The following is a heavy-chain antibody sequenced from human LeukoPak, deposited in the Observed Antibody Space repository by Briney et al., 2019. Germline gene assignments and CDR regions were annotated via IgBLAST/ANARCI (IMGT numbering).Heavy chain of an antibody. V-gene: IGHV1-69*13. CDR2: IIPIFGTA. CDR1: GGTFSSYA. J-gene: IGHJ5*02. D-gene: IGHD6-13*01. CDR3: ARGPPGSSPWNWFDP. Sequence: GASVKVSCKASGGTFSSYAISWVRQAPGQGLEWMGGIIPIFGTANYAQKFQGRVTITADESTSTAYMELSSLRSEDTAVYYCARGPPGSSPWNWFDPWGQGTLVTVFS.